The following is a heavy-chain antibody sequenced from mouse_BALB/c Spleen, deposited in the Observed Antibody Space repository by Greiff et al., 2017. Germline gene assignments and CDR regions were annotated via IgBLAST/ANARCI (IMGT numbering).Heavy chain of an antibody. CDR3: ARQGLRYYFDY. CDR2: INSNGGST. CDR1: GFTFSSYY. D-gene: IGHD1-1*01. V-gene: IGHV5-6-2*01. J-gene: IGHJ2*01. Sequence: EVKLVESGGGLVKLGGSLKLSCAASGFTFSSYYMSWVRQTPEKRLELVAAINSNGGSTYYPDTVKGRFTISRDNAKNTLYLQMSSLKSEDTALYYCARQGLRYYFDYWGQGTTLTVSS.